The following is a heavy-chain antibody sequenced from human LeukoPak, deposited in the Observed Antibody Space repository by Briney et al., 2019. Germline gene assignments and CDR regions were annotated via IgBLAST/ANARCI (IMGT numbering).Heavy chain of an antibody. CDR1: GYTFTSYD. V-gene: IGHV1-8*01. J-gene: IGHJ6*02. D-gene: IGHD3-16*02. CDR2: MNPNSGNT. CDR3: ARDYVWGSYRYYYYGMDV. Sequence: ASVKVSCKASGYTFTSYDINWVRQATGQGLEWMGWMNPNSGNTGYAQKFQGRVTMTRNTSISTAYMELSSLRSEDTAVYYCARDYVWGSYRYYYYGMDVWGQGTTVTVSS.